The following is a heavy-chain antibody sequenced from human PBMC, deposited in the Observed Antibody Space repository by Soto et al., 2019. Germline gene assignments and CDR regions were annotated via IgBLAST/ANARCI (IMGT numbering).Heavy chain of an antibody. J-gene: IGHJ4*02. D-gene: IGHD6-13*01. CDR3: AKTAGVYSRSWHRPFDY. Sequence: QVQLVQSGAEVKKPGSSVKVSCKASGGTFSSYAISWVRQAPVQGLEWMGGIIPSFGTANYAQKFQGRVTITADKSTSTAYMELSSLRSEDTAVYYCAKTAGVYSRSWHRPFDYWGQGTLVTVSS. CDR2: IIPSFGTA. CDR1: GGTFSSYA. V-gene: IGHV1-69*06.